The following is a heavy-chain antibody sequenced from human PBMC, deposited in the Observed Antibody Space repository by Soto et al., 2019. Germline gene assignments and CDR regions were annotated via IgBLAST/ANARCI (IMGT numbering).Heavy chain of an antibody. V-gene: IGHV4-59*01. J-gene: IGHJ5*02. CDR1: GGSISSYY. CDR3: ARGGSSAWYNWFDP. D-gene: IGHD6-19*01. Sequence: LSLTCTVSGGSISSYYWSWIRQPPGKGLEWIGYIYYSGSTNYNPSLKSRVTISVDTSKNQFSLKLSSVTAADTAVYYCARGGSSAWYNWFDPWGQGTLVTVSS. CDR2: IYYSGST.